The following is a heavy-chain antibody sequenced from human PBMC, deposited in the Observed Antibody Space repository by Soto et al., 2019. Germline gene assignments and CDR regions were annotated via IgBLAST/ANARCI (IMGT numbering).Heavy chain of an antibody. CDR3: ARQRQLDSSSWYLTNWFDP. CDR2: IYYSGST. CDR1: GGSISSYY. Sequence: SETLSLTCTVSGGSISSYYWSWIRQPPGKGLVLFCYIYYSGSTNYNPSFKSRVTISVDTSKNQFSLKLSSVTAADTAVYYCARQRQLDSSSWYLTNWFDPWGQGTLVTVSS. D-gene: IGHD6-13*01. V-gene: IGHV4-59*08. J-gene: IGHJ5*02.